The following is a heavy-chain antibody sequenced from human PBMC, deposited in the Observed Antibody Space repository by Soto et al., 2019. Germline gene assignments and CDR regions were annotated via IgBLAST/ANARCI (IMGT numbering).Heavy chain of an antibody. V-gene: IGHV1-69*13. CDR1: GGTFSSYA. D-gene: IGHD1-1*01. J-gene: IGHJ5*02. CDR2: IIPIFGTA. Sequence: GASVKVSCKVSGGTFSSYAISWVRQAPGQGLEWMGGIIPIFGTANYAQKFQGRVTITADESTSTAYMELSSLRSEDTAVYYCARVRVEGLERRGWLDPWGQGTLVTVSS. CDR3: ARVRVEGLERRGWLDP.